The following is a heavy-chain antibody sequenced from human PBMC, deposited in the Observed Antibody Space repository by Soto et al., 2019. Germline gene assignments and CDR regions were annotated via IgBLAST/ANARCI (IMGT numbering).Heavy chain of an antibody. Sequence: GESLKISCKGSGYSFTSYWIGWVRQMPGKGLEWMGIIYPGDSDTRYSPYFQGQVTISADKSISTAYLQWSSLKASDTAKYYCASGPTVAGSYFDYWGQGTLVTVSS. CDR1: GYSFTSYW. D-gene: IGHD6-19*01. J-gene: IGHJ4*02. V-gene: IGHV5-51*01. CDR3: ASGPTVAGSYFDY. CDR2: IYPGDSDT.